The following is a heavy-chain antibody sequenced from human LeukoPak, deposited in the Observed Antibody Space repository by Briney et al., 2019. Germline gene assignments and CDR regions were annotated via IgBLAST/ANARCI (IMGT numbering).Heavy chain of an antibody. Sequence: GGSLRLSCAASGLTLRSYSMNCVRQAPGKGLEWVSSITSSSTYIYYADSVKGRFTISRDNAKNSLYLQMNSLRAEDTAVYYCARDRTTADYWGQGTLVTVSS. D-gene: IGHD1-1*01. CDR1: GLTLRSYS. CDR3: ARDRTTADY. J-gene: IGHJ4*02. V-gene: IGHV3-21*01. CDR2: ITSSSTYI.